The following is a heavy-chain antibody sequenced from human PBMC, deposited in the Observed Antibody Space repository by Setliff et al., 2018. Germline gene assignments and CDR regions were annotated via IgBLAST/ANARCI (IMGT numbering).Heavy chain of an antibody. CDR2: INPSGGYT. CDR1: GHTFTSYF. J-gene: IGHJ4*02. CDR3: ARVLVGYDFWSGYYQTMPHFDY. V-gene: IGHV1-46*01. Sequence: ASVKVSCKASGHTFTSYFMQWVRQAPGQGLEWMGMINPSGGYTIYPQKLQGRVTMTTDTSTSTAYMELRSLRSDDTAVYYCARVLVGYDFWSGYYQTMPHFDYWGQGTLVTV. D-gene: IGHD3-3*01.